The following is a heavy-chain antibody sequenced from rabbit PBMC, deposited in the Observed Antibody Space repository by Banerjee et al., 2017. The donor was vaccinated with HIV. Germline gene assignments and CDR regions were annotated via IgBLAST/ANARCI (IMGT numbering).Heavy chain of an antibody. Sequence: QEQLEESGGGLVQPGGSLTLSCKASGFDFSSYYMSWVRQAPGKGLEWIGCINTSSGNTVYASWAKGPFTISKTSSTTVTLQMTSLTAADTATYLCARDLAGVIGWNFNLWGQGTLVTVS. CDR3: ARDLAGVIGWNFNL. CDR1: GFDFSSYYM. J-gene: IGHJ4*01. D-gene: IGHD4-1*01. V-gene: IGHV1S45*01. CDR2: INTSSGNT.